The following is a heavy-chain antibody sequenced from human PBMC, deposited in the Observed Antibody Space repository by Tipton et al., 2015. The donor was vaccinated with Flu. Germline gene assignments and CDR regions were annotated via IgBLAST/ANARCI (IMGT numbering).Heavy chain of an antibody. Sequence: TLSLTCIVSNGSLSAYYWNWIRQSPGKGLEWIGNIYHSGSTYYNPSLKSRVTISVDTSKNQFSLRLSSVTAADTAVYYCARRDYSNYVSDPKNWFDPWGQGTLVTVSS. CDR3: ARRDYSNYVSDPKNWFDP. J-gene: IGHJ5*02. CDR2: IYHSGST. V-gene: IGHV4-59*08. D-gene: IGHD4-11*01. CDR1: NGSLSAYY.